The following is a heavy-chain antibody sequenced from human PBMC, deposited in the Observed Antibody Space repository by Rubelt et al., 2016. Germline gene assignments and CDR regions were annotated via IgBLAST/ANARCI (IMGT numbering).Heavy chain of an antibody. D-gene: IGHD3-10*01. CDR1: GGSFSGYY. V-gene: IGHV4-34*01. CDR3: ARGGRYYGSGSYQRHNWFDP. Sequence: QVQLQQWGAGLLKPSETLSLTCAVYGGSFSGYYWSWIRQPPGKGLEWIGEINHSGSTNYNPSLKSRVTISVDTSKNQFSLKLSSVAAADTAVYYCARGGRYYGSGSYQRHNWFDPWDQGTLVTVSS. J-gene: IGHJ5*02. CDR2: INHSGST.